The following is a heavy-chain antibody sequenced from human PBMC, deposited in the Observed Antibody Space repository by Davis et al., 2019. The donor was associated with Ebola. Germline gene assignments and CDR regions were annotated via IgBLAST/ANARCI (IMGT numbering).Heavy chain of an antibody. CDR3: MSTWIATEGTGPV. Sequence: PGGSLRLSCAASGFLFRDYSMNWVRQTPGKGLEWVANIKGDGSETQYVDSVEGRFTISRDNTKSSIFLQMNGLRAEDSAIYYCMSTWIATEGTGPVWGQGTTVIVSS. CDR2: IKGDGSET. CDR1: GFLFRDYS. V-gene: IGHV3-7*03. D-gene: IGHD1-1*01. J-gene: IGHJ6*02.